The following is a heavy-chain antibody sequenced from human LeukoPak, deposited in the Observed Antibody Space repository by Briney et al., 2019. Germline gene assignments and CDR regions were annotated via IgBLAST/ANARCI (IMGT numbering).Heavy chain of an antibody. D-gene: IGHD4-17*01. V-gene: IGHV3-11*01. CDR2: ISSSGSTI. J-gene: IGHJ6*03. CDR1: GFTFSDYY. Sequence: GSLRLSCAVSGFTFSDYYMSWIRQAPGKGLEWVSYISSSGSTIYYADSVKGRFTISRDNAKNSLYLQMNSLRAEDTAVYYCARPEDDYGDYDYYYMDVWGKGTTVTVSS. CDR3: ARPEDDYGDYDYYYMDV.